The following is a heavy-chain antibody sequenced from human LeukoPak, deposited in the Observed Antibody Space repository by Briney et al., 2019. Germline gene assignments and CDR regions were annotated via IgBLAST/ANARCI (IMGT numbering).Heavy chain of an antibody. CDR1: GFTFSSYG. J-gene: IGHJ4*02. Sequence: GGSLRLSCAASGFTFSSYGMHWVRQAPGKGLEWVAVISYDGSNKYYADSVKGRFTISRDNSKNTLYLQMNSLRAGDTAVYYCAKVGIAAAGTPLDYWGRGTLVTVSS. V-gene: IGHV3-30*18. CDR2: ISYDGSNK. D-gene: IGHD6-13*01. CDR3: AKVGIAAAGTPLDY.